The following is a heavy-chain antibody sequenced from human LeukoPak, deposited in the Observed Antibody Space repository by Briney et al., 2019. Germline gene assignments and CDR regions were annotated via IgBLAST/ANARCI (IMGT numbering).Heavy chain of an antibody. J-gene: IGHJ4*02. V-gene: IGHV5-51*01. CDR3: ARRGLGGPYCSGGSCYSGLDY. D-gene: IGHD2-15*01. CDR1: GYSFTSYW. Sequence: GESLKISCKGSGYSFTSYWIGWVRQMPGKGLEWMGIIYPGDSDTRYSPSFQGQVTISADKSISTAYLQWSSLKASDTAMYYCARRGLGGPYCSGGSCYSGLDYWGQGTLVTVSS. CDR2: IYPGDSDT.